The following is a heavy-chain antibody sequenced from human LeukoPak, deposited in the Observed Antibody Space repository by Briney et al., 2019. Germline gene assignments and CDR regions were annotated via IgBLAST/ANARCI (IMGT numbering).Heavy chain of an antibody. CDR1: GGSISSYY. CDR3: ARRDYYYYYMDV. CDR2: IYTSGST. J-gene: IGHJ6*03. V-gene: IGHV4-4*09. Sequence: PSETLSLTCTVSGGSISSYYWSWIRQPPGKGLEWIGYIYTSGSTNYNPSLKSRVTISADTSKNQFSLKLSSVTAADTAVYYCARRDYYYYYMDVWGKGTTVTVSS.